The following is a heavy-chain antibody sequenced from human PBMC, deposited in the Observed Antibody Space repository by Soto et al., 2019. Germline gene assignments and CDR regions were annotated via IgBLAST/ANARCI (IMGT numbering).Heavy chain of an antibody. CDR1: GGSISSSSYY. D-gene: IGHD7-27*01. J-gene: IGHJ6*02. V-gene: IGHV4-39*01. CDR3: ARGPRNYYYGMDV. CDR2: IYYSGST. Sequence: QLQLQESGPGLVKPSETLSLTCTVSGGSISSSSYYWGWIRQPPGKGLEWIGSIYYSGSTYYNPSLKSRVTISVDTSKNEFSLKLSSVTAADTAVYYCARGPRNYYYGMDVWGQGTTVTVSS.